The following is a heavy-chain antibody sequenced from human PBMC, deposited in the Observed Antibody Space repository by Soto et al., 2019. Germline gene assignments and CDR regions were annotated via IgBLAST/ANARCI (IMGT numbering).Heavy chain of an antibody. CDR1: GFTFSSYW. J-gene: IGHJ6*02. CDR3: ARGGSPHYYYYGFDV. D-gene: IGHD1-26*01. Sequence: PGGSLRLSCGASGFTFSSYWMHWVRQDPGKGLVWVSRINSDGSNITYADFVKGRFTISRNNADNTLYLQMSSLRAEDTALYHCARGGSPHYYYYGFDVWGQGTTVTVSS. CDR2: INSDGSNI. V-gene: IGHV3-74*01.